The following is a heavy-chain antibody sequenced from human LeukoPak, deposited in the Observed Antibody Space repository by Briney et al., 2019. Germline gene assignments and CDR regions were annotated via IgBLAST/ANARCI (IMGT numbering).Heavy chain of an antibody. CDR1: GGSISSYY. V-gene: IGHV4-4*07. J-gene: IGHJ5*02. D-gene: IGHD3-22*01. Sequence: SETLSLTCTVSGGSISSYYWSWIRQPAGKGLEWIGRIYTSGSTNYNPSLKSRVTMSADTSKNQFSLKLSSVTAADTAVYYCARVPSYYYDSSGYYYFGNWFDPWGQGTLVTVSS. CDR3: ARVPSYYYDSSGYYYFGNWFDP. CDR2: IYTSGST.